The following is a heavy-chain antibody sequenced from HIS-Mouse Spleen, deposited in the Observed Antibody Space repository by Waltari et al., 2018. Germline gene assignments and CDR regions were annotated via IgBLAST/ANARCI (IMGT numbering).Heavy chain of an antibody. D-gene: IGHD6-13*01. V-gene: IGHV4-39*07. CDR3: AREIPYSSSWYDWYFDL. J-gene: IGHJ2*01. Sequence: QLQLQESGPGLVKPSETLSLTCTVSGASISSSRYYWGWNRQPPGKGLEWIGSIYYSGSTYYNPSLKSRVTISVDTSKNQFSLKLSSVTAADTAVYYCAREIPYSSSWYDWYFDLWGRGTLVTVSS. CDR2: IYYSGST. CDR1: GASISSSRYY.